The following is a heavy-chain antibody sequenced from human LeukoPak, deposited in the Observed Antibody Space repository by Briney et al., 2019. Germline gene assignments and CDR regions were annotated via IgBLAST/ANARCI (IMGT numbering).Heavy chain of an antibody. CDR2: ISSDSSYI. CDR3: ARIRDFGASYHYFYMDV. Sequence: GGSLRLSCAASGFTFSSCSMNWVRQAPGKGLEWVSAISSDSSYIYYADSVRGRFTISRDNAKNSLYLQMSSLRAEDTAVYYCARIRDFGASYHYFYMDVWGKGTTVTVPS. J-gene: IGHJ6*03. V-gene: IGHV3-21*01. CDR1: GFTFSSCS. D-gene: IGHD4-17*01.